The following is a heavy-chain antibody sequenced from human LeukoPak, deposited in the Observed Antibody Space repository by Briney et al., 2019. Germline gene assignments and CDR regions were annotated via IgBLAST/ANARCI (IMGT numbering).Heavy chain of an antibody. Sequence: GASVKVSCTAPGGTFSSYAISWVRQAPGQGLEWMGGIIPIFGTANYAQKFQGRVTITADESTSTAYMELSSLRSEDTAVYYCARRFHYDILTGYPYYFDYWGQGTLVTVSS. J-gene: IGHJ4*02. CDR1: GGTFSSYA. CDR3: ARRFHYDILTGYPYYFDY. D-gene: IGHD3-9*01. CDR2: IIPIFGTA. V-gene: IGHV1-69*01.